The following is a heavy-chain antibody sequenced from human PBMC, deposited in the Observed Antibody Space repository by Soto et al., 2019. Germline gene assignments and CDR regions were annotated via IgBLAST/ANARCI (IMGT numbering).Heavy chain of an antibody. CDR1: GGSFRDYY. J-gene: IGHJ4*02. CDR3: ARGWLRNIDY. V-gene: IGHV4-34*01. D-gene: IGHD5-12*01. CDR2: INHRGRT. Sequence: SETLSLTCAVYGGSFRDYYWSWIRQPPGKGLEWIGEINHRGRTNYNPSLKSRVTISVDRSKNQFSLELSSVTAADTAVYYCARGWLRNIDYWGQGTLVTVSS.